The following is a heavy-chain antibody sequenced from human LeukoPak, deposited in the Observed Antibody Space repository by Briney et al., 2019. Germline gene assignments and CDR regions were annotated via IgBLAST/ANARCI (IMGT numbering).Heavy chain of an antibody. Sequence: SETLSLTCTVSGGSISSYYWSWIRQPPGKGLEWIGYIYYSGSTNYNPSLKSRVTISVDTSKNQFSLKLSSVTAADTAVYYCARYVDTATNWFDPWGQGTLVTVSS. V-gene: IGHV4-59*01. CDR1: GGSISSYY. D-gene: IGHD5-18*01. J-gene: IGHJ5*02. CDR3: ARYVDTATNWFDP. CDR2: IYYSGST.